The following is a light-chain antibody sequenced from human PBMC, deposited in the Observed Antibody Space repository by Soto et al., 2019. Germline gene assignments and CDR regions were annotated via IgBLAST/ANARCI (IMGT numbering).Light chain of an antibody. Sequence: QSVLTQPRSVSGSPGQSVTISCTGTSSDVGGYNYVSWYQQHPGKAPKLMIYDVSKRPSGVPDRFSGSKSGNTASLTISGLQAEDEADYYCYSYAGSYIHVVFGGGTKLTVL. J-gene: IGLJ2*01. CDR1: SSDVGGYNY. V-gene: IGLV2-11*01. CDR3: YSYAGSYIHVV. CDR2: DVS.